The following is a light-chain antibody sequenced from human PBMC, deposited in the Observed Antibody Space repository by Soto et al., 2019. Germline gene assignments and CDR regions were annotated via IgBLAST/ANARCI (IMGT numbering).Light chain of an antibody. V-gene: IGLV1-44*01. Sequence: QSVLTQPPSASGTPGQRVTISCSGSSSNIGSNTVNLYQQLPGTAPKLLIYSNNQLPSGVPDRFSGSKSGTSASLASSGLQSEDEADYYCAAWDDSLTGQWVFGGGTKLTVL. J-gene: IGLJ3*02. CDR1: SSNIGSNT. CDR2: SNN. CDR3: AAWDDSLTGQWV.